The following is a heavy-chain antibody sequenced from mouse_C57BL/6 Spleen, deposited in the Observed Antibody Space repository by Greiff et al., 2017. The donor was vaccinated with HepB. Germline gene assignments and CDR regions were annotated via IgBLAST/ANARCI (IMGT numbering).Heavy chain of an antibody. V-gene: IGHV5-17*01. CDR1: GFTFSDYG. CDR3: ARRNYGSIYWYFDV. Sequence: EVHLVESGGGLVKPGGSLKLSCAASGFTFSDYGMHWVRQAPEKGLEWVAYISSGSSTIYYADTVKGRFTISRDNAKNTLFLQMTSLRSEDTAMYYCARRNYGSIYWYFDVWGTGTTVTVSS. D-gene: IGHD1-1*01. J-gene: IGHJ1*03. CDR2: ISSGSSTI.